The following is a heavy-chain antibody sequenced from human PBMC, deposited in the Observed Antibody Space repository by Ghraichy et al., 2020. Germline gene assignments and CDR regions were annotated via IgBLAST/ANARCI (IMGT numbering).Heavy chain of an antibody. CDR1: GFTFNSYT. CDR3: ARDHWNDLYYHYYGMGV. D-gene: IGHD1-1*01. Sequence: ESLNISCVGSGFTFNSYTMNWVRQAPGKGLEWVSSINGRSSHIYYADSVKGRFTISRDNAKNSLYLQMNGLRAEDTAVYYCARDHWNDLYYHYYGMGVWGQGTTVTVSS. CDR2: INGRSSHI. V-gene: IGHV3-21*01. J-gene: IGHJ6*02.